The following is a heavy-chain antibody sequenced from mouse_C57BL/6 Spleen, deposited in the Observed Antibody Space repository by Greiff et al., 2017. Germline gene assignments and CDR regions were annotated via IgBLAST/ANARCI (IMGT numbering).Heavy chain of an antibody. CDR3: TTRQLRPSNAMDY. J-gene: IGHJ4*01. D-gene: IGHD3-2*02. V-gene: IGHV1-39*01. Sequence: VQLQQSGPELVKPGASVKLSCKASGYSFTDYNLNWVKQSNGKSLEWIGEINPNYGTTSYNQKFKGKATLTVDKSSSTAYMQINSLTSEDSAVYYCTTRQLRPSNAMDYWGQGTSVTVSS. CDR2: INPNYGTT. CDR1: GYSFTDYN.